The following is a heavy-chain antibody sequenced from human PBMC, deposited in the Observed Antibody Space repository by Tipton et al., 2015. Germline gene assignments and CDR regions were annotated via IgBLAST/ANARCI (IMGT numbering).Heavy chain of an antibody. J-gene: IGHJ4*01. CDR3: ARGDDSTSMATGFDY. CDR2: ISHSGTT. V-gene: IGHV4-38-2*01. D-gene: IGHD2/OR15-2a*01. CDR1: GYSISSGYH. Sequence: GLVKPSDTLSLTCAVSGYSISSGYHWGWIRQPPGKGLEWIGSISHSGTTNYNPSLKSQVAISVDTSKNQFYLNLSSVTAADTAVYYCARGDDSTSMATGFDYWGRGALVTVSS.